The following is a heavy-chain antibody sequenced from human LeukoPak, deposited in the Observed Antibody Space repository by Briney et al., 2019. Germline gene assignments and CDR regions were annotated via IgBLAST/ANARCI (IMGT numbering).Heavy chain of an antibody. CDR1: GYTFTSYG. D-gene: IGHD2-15*01. CDR2: ISAYNDNT. CDR3: ARDRARGVVAATGDY. V-gene: IGHV1-18*01. Sequence: ASVKVSCKASGYTFTSYGISWVRQAPGQGLEWMGWISAYNDNTNYAQKLQGRVTMTTDTSTSTAYMELRSLRSDDTAVYYCARDRARGVVAATGDYWGQGTLVTVSS. J-gene: IGHJ4*02.